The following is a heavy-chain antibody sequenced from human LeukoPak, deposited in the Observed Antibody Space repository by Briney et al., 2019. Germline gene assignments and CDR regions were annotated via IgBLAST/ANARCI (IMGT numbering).Heavy chain of an antibody. Sequence: GRSLRLSCAASGFTFSSYAMHWVRQAPGKGLEWVAVISYDGSNKYYADSVKGRFTISRDNSKNTLYLRMNSLRAEDTAVYYCAREGGSMIVVVIGNYFDYWGQGTLVTVSS. J-gene: IGHJ4*02. CDR3: AREGGSMIVVVIGNYFDY. CDR1: GFTFSSYA. CDR2: ISYDGSNK. V-gene: IGHV3-30*04. D-gene: IGHD3-22*01.